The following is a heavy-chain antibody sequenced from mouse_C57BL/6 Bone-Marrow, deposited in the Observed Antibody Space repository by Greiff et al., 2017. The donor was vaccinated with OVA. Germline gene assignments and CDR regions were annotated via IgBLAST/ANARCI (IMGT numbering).Heavy chain of an antibody. D-gene: IGHD2-1*01. CDR3: ARGGNSYFDY. CDR1: GFNIKDYY. V-gene: IGHV14-2*01. Sequence: VQLKESGAELVKPGASVKLSCTASGFNIKDYYMHWVKQRTEQGLEWIGRIDPEDGETKYVPKFQGKATITADTSSNTAYLQLSSLTSEDTAVYYCARGGNSYFDYWGQGTTLTVSS. CDR2: IDPEDGET. J-gene: IGHJ2*01.